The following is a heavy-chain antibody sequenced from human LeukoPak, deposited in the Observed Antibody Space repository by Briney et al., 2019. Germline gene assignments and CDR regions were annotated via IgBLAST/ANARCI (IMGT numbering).Heavy chain of an antibody. CDR3: ARGNSGSYYGFDY. Sequence: PSETLSLTCTVSGGSISSYYWSWIRQPPGKGLEWIGYIYYTGSTNYNPSLRSRVTISVDTSKNQFCLKLSSVTAADTAVYYCARGNSGSYYGFDYWGRGTLVTVSS. D-gene: IGHD1-26*01. J-gene: IGHJ4*02. CDR1: GGSISSYY. V-gene: IGHV4-59*01. CDR2: IYYTGST.